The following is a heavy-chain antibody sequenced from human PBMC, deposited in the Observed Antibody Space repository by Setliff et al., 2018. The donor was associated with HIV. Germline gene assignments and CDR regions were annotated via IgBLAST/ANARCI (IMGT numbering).Heavy chain of an antibody. CDR3: ATDRILGYCSSTSCSNAFDI. Sequence: SVKVSCKVSGYTLTELSMHWVRQAPGKGLEWMGGFDPEDGETIYAKKFQGRVTMTEDASTDTAYMELSSLRSGDTAVYYCATDRILGYCSSTSCSNAFDIWGQGTMVTVSS. CDR1: GYTLTELS. J-gene: IGHJ3*02. CDR2: FDPEDGET. V-gene: IGHV1-24*01. D-gene: IGHD2-2*01.